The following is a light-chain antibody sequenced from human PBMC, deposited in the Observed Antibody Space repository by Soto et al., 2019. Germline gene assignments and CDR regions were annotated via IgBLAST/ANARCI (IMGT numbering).Light chain of an antibody. CDR1: HSVSSK. CDR3: QQYNNWPRS. Sequence: EIVLTQSPATLSVSPGERATLSCSASHSVSSKLAWYQQKPGQAPRLLFYGASTGATGIPARFSGSGSETEFTLSISSVQSDDLAIYYCQQYNNWPRSFGQGTTVDIK. CDR2: GAS. V-gene: IGKV3-15*01. J-gene: IGKJ1*01.